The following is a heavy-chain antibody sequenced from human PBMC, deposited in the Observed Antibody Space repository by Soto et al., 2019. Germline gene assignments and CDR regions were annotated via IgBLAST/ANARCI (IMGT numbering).Heavy chain of an antibody. CDR1: GGTFSRKT. CDR2: TTPMFGTA. V-gene: IGHV1-69*01. J-gene: IGHJ4*02. D-gene: IGHD3-22*01. Sequence: QVQLVQSGAEVKKPGSSVKVSCKAPGGTFSRKTITWVRQAPGQGLEWMGGTTPMFGTANYAQKFQGRVTIAADESTSTAYMELSSLRSEDTAVYYCARQFDYESSGYYYAYWGQGTVVTVSS. CDR3: ARQFDYESSGYYYAY.